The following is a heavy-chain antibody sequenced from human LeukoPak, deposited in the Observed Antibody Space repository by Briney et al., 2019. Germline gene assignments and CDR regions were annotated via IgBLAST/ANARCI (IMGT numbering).Heavy chain of an antibody. V-gene: IGHV5-10-1*01. D-gene: IGHD2-15*01. Sequence: GESLRISCKGSGYSFTSYWISWVRQMPGKGLEWMGRIDPSVSYTNYSPSFQGHVTISADKSISTAYLQWSSLKASDTAMYYCARSGYCSGGSCYTSRDYYYYYGMDVWGKGTTVTVSS. CDR3: ARSGYCSGGSCYTSRDYYYYYGMDV. CDR1: GYSFTSYW. J-gene: IGHJ6*04. CDR2: IDPSVSYT.